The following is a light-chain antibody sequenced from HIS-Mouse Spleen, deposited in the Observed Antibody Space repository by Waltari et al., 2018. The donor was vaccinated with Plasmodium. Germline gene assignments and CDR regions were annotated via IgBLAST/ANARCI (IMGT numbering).Light chain of an antibody. V-gene: IGLV2-23*01. CDR3: CSYAGSSTNWV. CDR1: SSDVGSYNL. CDR2: EGS. J-gene: IGLJ3*02. Sequence: QSALTQPASVSGSPGQSITISCTGTSSDVGSYNLVSWYQQHPGKAPKLMIYEGSKRPSGVLNRFSGSKSGNTASLTISGLQAEDEADYYCCSYAGSSTNWVFGGGTKLTVL.